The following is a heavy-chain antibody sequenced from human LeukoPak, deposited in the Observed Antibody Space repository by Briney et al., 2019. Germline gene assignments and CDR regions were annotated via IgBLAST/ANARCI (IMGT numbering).Heavy chain of an antibody. CDR2: ISYDGSNK. CDR3: ARGGEPDLYFDY. V-gene: IGHV3-30-3*01. CDR1: GFTFSSYA. Sequence: PGGSLRLSCAASGFTFSSYAMHWVRQAPGKGLEWVAVISYDGSNKYYADSVKGRFTISRDNSKNTMYLQMNSLRAEDTAVYYCARGGEPDLYFDYWGQGTLVTVSS. J-gene: IGHJ4*02. D-gene: IGHD3-10*01.